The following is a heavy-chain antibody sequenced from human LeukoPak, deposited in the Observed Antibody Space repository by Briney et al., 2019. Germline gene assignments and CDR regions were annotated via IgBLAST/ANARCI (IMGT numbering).Heavy chain of an antibody. D-gene: IGHD3-22*01. J-gene: IGHJ5*02. CDR3: ARLYYDSRGYYWFDP. CDR1: GGSVSSSNYY. CDR2: VYYSGST. V-gene: IGHV4-39*01. Sequence: SETLSLTCTVSGGSVSSSNYYWGWIRQPPGRGLEWIGSVYYSGSTHSNPSLKSRVTVSVDTSKNQFSLRLYSVTAADTAVYYCARLYYDSRGYYWFDPLGQGTLVTVSS.